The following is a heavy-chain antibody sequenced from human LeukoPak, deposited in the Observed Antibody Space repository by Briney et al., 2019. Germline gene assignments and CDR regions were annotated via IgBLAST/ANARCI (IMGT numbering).Heavy chain of an antibody. CDR3: AKLLSPRGYSGYDPTSYCGY. D-gene: IGHD5-12*01. Sequence: PGGSLRLSCAASGFTFRSYAMSWVRQAPGKALEWVSAISGSGGSTYYADSVKGRFTISRDNSKNTLYLQMNSLRAEDTAVYYCAKLLSPRGYSGYDPTSYCGYWGQGTLVTVSS. J-gene: IGHJ4*02. CDR2: ISGSGGST. V-gene: IGHV3-23*01. CDR1: GFTFRSYA.